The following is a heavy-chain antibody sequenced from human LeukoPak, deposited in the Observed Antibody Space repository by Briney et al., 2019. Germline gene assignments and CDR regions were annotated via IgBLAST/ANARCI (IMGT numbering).Heavy chain of an antibody. Sequence: PGGSLRLSCTASGFTFSSYGMHWVRQAPGKGLEWVAVVWYDKSKKDYADSVKGRFTISRDNSKNTLYLQMNGLRVEDTAVYFCARDLDLTSGGFPGYWGQGTLVTVSS. CDR2: VWYDKSKK. D-gene: IGHD3-10*01. V-gene: IGHV3-33*01. J-gene: IGHJ4*02. CDR1: GFTFSSYG. CDR3: ARDLDLTSGGFPGY.